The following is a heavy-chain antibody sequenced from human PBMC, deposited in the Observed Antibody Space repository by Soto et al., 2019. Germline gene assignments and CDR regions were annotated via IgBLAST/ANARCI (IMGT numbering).Heavy chain of an antibody. Sequence: SETLSLTCAVYGGSFSGYYWSWIRQPPGKGLEWIGEINHSGSTNYNPSLKSRVTISVDTSKNQFSLKLSSVTAADTAVYYCARGKIPSYSSSSGRNWFDPWGQGTLVTV. J-gene: IGHJ5*02. CDR3: ARGKIPSYSSSSGRNWFDP. V-gene: IGHV4-34*01. CDR1: GGSFSGYY. D-gene: IGHD6-6*01. CDR2: INHSGST.